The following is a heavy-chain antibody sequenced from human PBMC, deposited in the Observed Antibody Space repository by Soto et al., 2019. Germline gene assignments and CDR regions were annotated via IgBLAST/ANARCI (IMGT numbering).Heavy chain of an antibody. V-gene: IGHV4-31*03. CDR2: IYYSGST. D-gene: IGHD3-10*01. CDR3: ARGTRSAITMVRGVLNWFDP. Sequence: QVQLQESGPGLVKPSQTLSLTCTVSGGSISSGGYYWSWIRQHPGKGLEWIGYIYYSGSTYYNPSLQSRVTISVATSKNQFSLKLSSGTAADTAVYYCARGTRSAITMVRGVLNWFDPWGQGTLVTVSS. J-gene: IGHJ5*02. CDR1: GGSISSGGYY.